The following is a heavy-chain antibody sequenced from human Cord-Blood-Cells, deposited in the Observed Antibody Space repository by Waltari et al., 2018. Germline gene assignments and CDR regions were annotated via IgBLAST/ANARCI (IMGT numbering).Heavy chain of an antibody. Sequence: QVQLQESGPALVTPSETLSLTCAVSGYSISSGYYWGWIRQPPGKALDWIGSIYHSGSTYYNPSLKSRVTISVDTSKNQFSLKLSSVTAADTAVYYCARLYGDYDYWGQGTLVTVSS. J-gene: IGHJ4*02. D-gene: IGHD4-17*01. CDR3: ARLYGDYDY. CDR2: IYHSGST. V-gene: IGHV4-38-2*01. CDR1: GYSISSGYY.